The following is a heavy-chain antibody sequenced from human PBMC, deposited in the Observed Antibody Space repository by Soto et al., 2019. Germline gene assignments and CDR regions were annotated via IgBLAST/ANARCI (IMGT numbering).Heavy chain of an antibody. D-gene: IGHD1-26*01. CDR1: GFTFSSHA. CDR3: AREGGTYTLSAFDI. J-gene: IGHJ3*02. V-gene: IGHV3-64*01. CDR2: ISSNGVNT. Sequence: TGGSLRLSCAAPGFTFSSHAMHWVRQAPGKGLEYVSSISSNGVNTYYANSVKGGFTISRDNSKNTVYLQMGSLRAEDMAVYYCAREGGTYTLSAFDIWGQGTMVTVSS.